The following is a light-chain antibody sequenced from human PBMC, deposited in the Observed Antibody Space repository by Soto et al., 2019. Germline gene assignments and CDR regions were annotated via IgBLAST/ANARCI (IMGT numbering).Light chain of an antibody. Sequence: DIQMTQSPSSLSASVGDRVTITCRASQSISSYLEWYQQKPGKAPKLLIYEASTLQSGVPSRFSGSGSGTEFTLTISSLQPDDFATYYCQHYNSYSEAFGQGTKVDIK. V-gene: IGKV1-5*03. CDR2: EAS. CDR1: QSISSY. CDR3: QHYNSYSEA. J-gene: IGKJ1*01.